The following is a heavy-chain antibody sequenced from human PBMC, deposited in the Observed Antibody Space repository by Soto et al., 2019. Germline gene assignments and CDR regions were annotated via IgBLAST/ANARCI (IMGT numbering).Heavy chain of an antibody. CDR1: GGSISSNY. Sequence: SETLSLTCTVSGGSISSNYWSWIRQPPGKGLEWIGYIYYSGSTNYNPSLKSRVTISVDTSKNQFSLKLSSVTAADTAVYYCARFYCSSASCYFDSWGQGTLVTVSS. CDR3: ARFYCSSASCYFDS. D-gene: IGHD2-2*01. J-gene: IGHJ4*02. V-gene: IGHV4-59*08. CDR2: IYYSGST.